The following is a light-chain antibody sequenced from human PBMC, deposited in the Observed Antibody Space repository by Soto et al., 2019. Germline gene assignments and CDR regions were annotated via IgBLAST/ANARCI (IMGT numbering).Light chain of an antibody. CDR1: QSGSNSN. CDR3: QQYGTSLIT. Sequence: EIVLTQSPGTLSLSPGERATLSCRASQSGSNSNLAWYQQKPGQAPRLLIYGASSRATGIPDRFSGSGSGTDFTLTISRLEPEDFAVYYCQQYGTSLITFGQGTRLEIK. V-gene: IGKV3-20*01. J-gene: IGKJ5*01. CDR2: GAS.